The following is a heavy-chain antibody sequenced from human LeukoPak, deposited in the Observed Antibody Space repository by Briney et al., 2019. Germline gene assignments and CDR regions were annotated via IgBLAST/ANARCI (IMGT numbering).Heavy chain of an antibody. J-gene: IGHJ4*02. CDR2: IYPGDSDA. CDR3: ARRRDLYSGSYYPFDY. CDR1: GYRFTSYW. Sequence: GESLKISCKGSGYRFTSYWIGWVRQMPGKGLKWVGIIYPGDSDARYSPSFQGQVTISADKSISTAYLRWSSLKASDTAMYYCARRRDLYSGSYYPFDYWGQGTLVTVSS. V-gene: IGHV5-51*01. D-gene: IGHD1-26*01.